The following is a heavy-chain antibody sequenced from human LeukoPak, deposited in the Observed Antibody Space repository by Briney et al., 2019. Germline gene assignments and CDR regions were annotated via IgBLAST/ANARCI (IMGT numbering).Heavy chain of an antibody. Sequence: ASVKGSCMASGGTFRSYAITWVRQAPGQGLEWMGGIIPIFGTANYAQKFQGRVTITADESTSTAYMELSSLRSEDTAVYYCARDQGFGESYYYYMDVWGKGTTVTVSS. CDR2: IIPIFGTA. J-gene: IGHJ6*03. D-gene: IGHD3-10*01. CDR3: ARDQGFGESYYYYMDV. V-gene: IGHV1-69*13. CDR1: GGTFRSYA.